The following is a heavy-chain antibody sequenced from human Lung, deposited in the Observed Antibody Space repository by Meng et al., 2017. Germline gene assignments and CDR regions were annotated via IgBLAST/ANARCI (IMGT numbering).Heavy chain of an antibody. V-gene: IGHV3-30*01. CDR3: TPAGHSRGWYLGPFDY. CDR2: IWYDGNNK. D-gene: IGHD6-19*01. CDR1: GFRRGSST. Sequence: GLGVAVGGGVFHAVRAVCVSCDVFGFRRGSSTMHWVSQTQGKGLGWVVLIWYDGNNKTFAESVTSRFTIARDNSKNTVYLEMNSLRVEDTAVFYCTPAGHSRGWYLGPFDYWGQGTLVTVSS. J-gene: IGHJ4*02.